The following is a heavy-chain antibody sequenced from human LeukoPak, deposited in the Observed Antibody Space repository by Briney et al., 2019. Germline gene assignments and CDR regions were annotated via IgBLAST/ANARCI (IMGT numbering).Heavy chain of an antibody. CDR1: GASFSSDY. J-gene: IGHJ4*02. Sequence: SETLSLTCTVSGASFSSDYWSWIRQPPGKGLEWIGEIYHSGRTNYNPSLKSRFTISVDTSKNQFSLKMRSVTAADTPVYYCVRGSRTVRPGRFYHWGQGALVTVSS. CDR3: VRGSRTVRPGRFYH. D-gene: IGHD3-10*01. V-gene: IGHV4-34*01. CDR2: IYHSGRT.